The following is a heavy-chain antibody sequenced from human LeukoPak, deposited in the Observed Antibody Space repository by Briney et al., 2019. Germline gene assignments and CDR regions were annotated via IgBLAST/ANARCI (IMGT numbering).Heavy chain of an antibody. D-gene: IGHD3-22*01. J-gene: IGHJ4*02. V-gene: IGHV3-48*03. CDR2: ISSSGSTI. CDR1: GFTFSSYE. Sequence: QPGGSLRLSCAASGFTFSSYEMNWVRQAPGKGLEWVSYISSSGSTIYYADSVKGRFTISRDNAKNSLYLQMNSLRAEDTAVYYCARATYDSSGYPPDYWGQGTLVTVCS. CDR3: ARATYDSSGYPPDY.